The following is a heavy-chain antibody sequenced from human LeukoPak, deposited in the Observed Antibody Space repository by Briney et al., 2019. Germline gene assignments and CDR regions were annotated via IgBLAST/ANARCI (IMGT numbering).Heavy chain of an antibody. CDR1: GLTFSTYW. CDR2: ISSDASIT. D-gene: IGHD2-15*01. V-gene: IGHV3-74*01. J-gene: IGHJ4*02. Sequence: GGSLRLSCAASGLTFSTYWMHWVRLDPGKGLVWVSRISSDASITSYADPVKGRFTISRDNAKNTLYLQMNSLRAEDTALYYCATSARTYIGSSLDYWGQGTLVTVSS. CDR3: ATSARTYIGSSLDY.